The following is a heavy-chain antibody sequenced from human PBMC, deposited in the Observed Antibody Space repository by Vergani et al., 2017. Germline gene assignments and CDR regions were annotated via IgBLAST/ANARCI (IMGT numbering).Heavy chain of an antibody. J-gene: IGHJ4*02. CDR2: INPNSGGT. Sequence: QVQLVQSGAEVKKPGASVKVSCKASGYTFTDYFMHWVRQAPGQGLEWMGWINPNSGGTNYAQKFQGRVTMTRDTSISTAYMELSNLRSDDTAVYYCARVGTSSNRDYFDYWGQGTQVTVSS. D-gene: IGHD2-2*01. V-gene: IGHV1-2*02. CDR1: GYTFTDYF. CDR3: ARVGTSSNRDYFDY.